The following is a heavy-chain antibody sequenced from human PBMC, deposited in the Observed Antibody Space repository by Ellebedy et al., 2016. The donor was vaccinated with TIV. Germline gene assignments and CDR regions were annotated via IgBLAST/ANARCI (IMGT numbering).Heavy chain of an antibody. CDR3: ARGGDPDIYSSGLLYNWFDP. V-gene: IGHV1-69*13. J-gene: IGHJ5*02. D-gene: IGHD6-19*01. Sequence: SVKVSCXASGGTFSSYAISWVRQAPGQGLEWMGGIIPIFGTANYAQKFQGRVTITADESTSTAYMELSSLRSEDTAVYYCARGGDPDIYSSGLLYNWFDPWGQGTLVTVSS. CDR2: IIPIFGTA. CDR1: GGTFSSYA.